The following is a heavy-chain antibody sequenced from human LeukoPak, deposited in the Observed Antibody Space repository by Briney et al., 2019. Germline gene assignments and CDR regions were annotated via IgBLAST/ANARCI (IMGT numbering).Heavy chain of an antibody. CDR2: IYYSGST. CDR3: ARDWGVSARLGYMDV. J-gene: IGHJ6*03. Sequence: SETLSLTCAVYGGSFSGYYWSWIRQPPGKGLEWIGYIYYSGSTKYNPSLKSRVTISVDTSKNQFSLRLSPVTAADTAVYYCARDWGVSARLGYMDVWGKGTTVTVSS. V-gene: IGHV4-59*01. D-gene: IGHD6-6*01. CDR1: GGSFSGYY.